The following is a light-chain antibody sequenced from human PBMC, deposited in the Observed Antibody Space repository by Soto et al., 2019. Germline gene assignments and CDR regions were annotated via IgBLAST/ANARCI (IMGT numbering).Light chain of an antibody. CDR2: SNN. CDR1: SSNIGSNT. CDR3: AAWDDSLHGVV. Sequence: QHVLTQPPSASGTPGQRVTISCSGSSSNIGSNTVNWYQQLPGTAPKLLIYSNNQRPSGVPDRFSGSKSGSSASLAISGLQSEDEADFYCAAWDDSLHGVVFGGGTKLTVL. J-gene: IGLJ2*01. V-gene: IGLV1-44*01.